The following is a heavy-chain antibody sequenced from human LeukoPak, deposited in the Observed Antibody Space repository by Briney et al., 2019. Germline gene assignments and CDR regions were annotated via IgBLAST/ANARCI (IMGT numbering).Heavy chain of an antibody. V-gene: IGHV4-34*01. CDR3: ARGNLEFWY. CDR1: GGSFSGYY. J-gene: IGHJ4*02. Sequence: SETLSLTCAVYGGSFSGYYWSWIRQPPGKGLEWIGEINHSGSTNYNPSLKSRVTISVDTSKNQFSLKLSSVTAADTAVYYCARGNLEFWYWGQGTLVTVSS. D-gene: IGHD2/OR15-2a*01. CDR2: INHSGST.